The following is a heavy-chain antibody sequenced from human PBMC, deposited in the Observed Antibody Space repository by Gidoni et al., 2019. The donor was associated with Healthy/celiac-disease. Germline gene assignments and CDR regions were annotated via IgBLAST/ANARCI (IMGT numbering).Heavy chain of an antibody. D-gene: IGHD1-1*01. J-gene: IGHJ4*02. Sequence: QVQLVQSGAEVKKPGASVKVSCKASGYTFTSYAMHWVRQAPGQRLEWMGWINAGNGNTKYSQKFQGRVTITRDTSASTAYMELSSLRSEDTAVYYCARDGWGGLERPGFDYWGQGTLVTVSS. CDR2: INAGNGNT. V-gene: IGHV1-3*01. CDR3: ARDGWGGLERPGFDY. CDR1: GYTFTSYA.